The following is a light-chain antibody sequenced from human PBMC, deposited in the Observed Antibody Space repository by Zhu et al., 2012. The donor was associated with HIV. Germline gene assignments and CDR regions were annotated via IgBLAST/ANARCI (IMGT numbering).Light chain of an antibody. Sequence: EIVMTQSPATLSVSPGERATLPCRASQTVSGNLAWYQQKPGQAPRLLIYGASIRATGIPARFSGSGSGTDFTLTISSMQSEDFAVYYCQQYNNWPPITFGQGTRLEIK. CDR2: GAS. J-gene: IGKJ5*01. CDR3: QQYNNWPPIT. V-gene: IGKV3-15*01. CDR1: QTVSGN.